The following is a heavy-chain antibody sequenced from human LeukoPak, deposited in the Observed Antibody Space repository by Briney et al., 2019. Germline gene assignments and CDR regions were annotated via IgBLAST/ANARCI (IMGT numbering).Heavy chain of an antibody. J-gene: IGHJ4*02. CDR3: ARDDPHDLLPLDY. Sequence: QPGGSLRLSCAASGFTFSSYEMNWVRQAPEKGLEWVSYISSSGSSIYYADSVKGRFTISRDDAKNSLYLQMNNLRAEDTAVYYCARDDPHDLLPLDYWGQGTLVTVSS. CDR1: GFTFSSYE. CDR2: ISSSGSSI. D-gene: IGHD3-22*01. V-gene: IGHV3-48*03.